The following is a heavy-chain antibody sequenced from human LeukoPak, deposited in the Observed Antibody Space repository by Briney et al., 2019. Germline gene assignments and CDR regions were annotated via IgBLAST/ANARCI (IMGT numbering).Heavy chain of an antibody. CDR2: IYYSGST. V-gene: IGHV4-59*01. Sequence: SETLPLTCTVSGGSISSYYWSWIRQPPGKGLEWIGYIYYSGSTNYNPSLKSRVTISVDTSKNQFSLKLSSVTAADTAVYYCARGGDLAARALDYWGQGTLVTVSS. CDR3: ARGGDLAARALDY. D-gene: IGHD6-6*01. J-gene: IGHJ4*02. CDR1: GGSISSYY.